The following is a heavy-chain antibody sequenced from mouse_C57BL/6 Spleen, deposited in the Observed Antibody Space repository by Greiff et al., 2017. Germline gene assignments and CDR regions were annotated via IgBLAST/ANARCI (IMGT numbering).Heavy chain of an antibody. D-gene: IGHD3-2*02. Sequence: LQESGAELARPGASVKLSCKASGYTFTSYGISWVKQRTGQGLEWIGEIYPRSGNTYYNEKFKGKATLTADKSSSTAYMELRSLTSEDSAVYFCAIDSSGYNFDYWGQGTTLTVSS. CDR3: AIDSSGYNFDY. CDR1: GYTFTSYG. CDR2: IYPRSGNT. V-gene: IGHV1-81*01. J-gene: IGHJ2*01.